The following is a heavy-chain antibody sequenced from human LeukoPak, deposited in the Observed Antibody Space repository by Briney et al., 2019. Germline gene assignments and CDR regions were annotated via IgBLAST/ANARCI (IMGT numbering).Heavy chain of an antibody. Sequence: GGSLRLSCAASGFTFSSYSMNWVRQAPGKGLEWVSSISSSSSYIYYADSVKGRFTISRDNAKNSLYLQMNSLRAEDTAVYYCAKDGLSATVTTGWFDPWGQGTLVTVSP. CDR2: ISSSSSYI. D-gene: IGHD4-17*01. CDR1: GFTFSSYS. J-gene: IGHJ5*02. CDR3: AKDGLSATVTTGWFDP. V-gene: IGHV3-21*04.